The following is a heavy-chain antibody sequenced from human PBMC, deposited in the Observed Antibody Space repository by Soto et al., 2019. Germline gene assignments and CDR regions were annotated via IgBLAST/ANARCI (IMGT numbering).Heavy chain of an antibody. D-gene: IGHD3-3*01. CDR2: IYYSGST. CDR1: GGSISSYY. Sequence: TLSLTCTVSGGSISSYYWGWIRQPPGKGLEWIGSIYYSGSTYYNPSLKSRVTISVDTSKNQFSLKLSSVTAADTAVYYCARHPGRNYDFWSGYSDYYYYMDVWGKGTTVTVSS. CDR3: ARHPGRNYDFWSGYSDYYYYMDV. V-gene: IGHV4-39*01. J-gene: IGHJ6*03.